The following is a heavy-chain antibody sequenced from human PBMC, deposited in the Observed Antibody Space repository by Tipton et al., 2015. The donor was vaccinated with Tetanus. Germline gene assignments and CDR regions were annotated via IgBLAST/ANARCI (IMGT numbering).Heavy chain of an antibody. CDR2: IYYSGST. CDR3: ARDRGLTTGGGIGMDV. J-gene: IGHJ6*02. D-gene: IGHD4-17*01. Sequence: TLSLTCTVSGGSISSYYWSWIRQPPGKGLEWIGYIYYSGSTNYNPSLKSRVTISVDTSKNQFSLKLSSVTAADTAVYYCARDRGLTTGGGIGMDVWGQGTKVTVSS. V-gene: IGHV4-59*01. CDR1: GGSISSYY.